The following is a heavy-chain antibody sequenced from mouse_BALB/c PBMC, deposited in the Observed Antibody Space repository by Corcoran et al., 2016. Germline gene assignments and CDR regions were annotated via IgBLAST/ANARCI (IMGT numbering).Heavy chain of an antibody. V-gene: IGHV1-19*01. CDR3: ARQGSYGNYDYSMDY. CDR1: GYSFTGYN. J-gene: IGHJ4*01. Sequence: EVQLQQSGPELVKPGTSMKISCKASGYSFTGYNMNWVKQSHGKNLEWIGLINPYNGGTSYNQKFKDKATLTVDKSFSTAYMELLSLTSEDSAVYYCARQGSYGNYDYSMDYWGQGTSVTVSS. D-gene: IGHD2-1*01. CDR2: INPYNGGT.